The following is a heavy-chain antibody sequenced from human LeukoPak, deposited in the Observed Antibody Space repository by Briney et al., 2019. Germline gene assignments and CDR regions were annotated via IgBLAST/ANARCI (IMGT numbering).Heavy chain of an antibody. J-gene: IGHJ6*04. Sequence: PGGSLRLSCAVSGFTVTDYYMNWIRQAPGKGLEWVSYISTGGYPTYCADSVKGRFTISRDTATNTLYLQMNSLRVDDTGVCYCARRLHVDVWGRGTTVTVSS. CDR3: ARRLHVDV. CDR1: GFTVTDYY. D-gene: IGHD5-12*01. V-gene: IGHV3-11*04. CDR2: ISTGGYPT.